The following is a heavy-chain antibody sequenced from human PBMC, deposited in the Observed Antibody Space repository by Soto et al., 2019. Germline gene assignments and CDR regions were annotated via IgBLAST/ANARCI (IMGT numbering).Heavy chain of an antibody. V-gene: IGHV3-74*01. D-gene: IGHD2-8*02. CDR1: GLNFXRCW. CDR3: ARVPTGKYVVWNY. J-gene: IGHJ4*02. CDR2: INPGGSIT. Sequence: GGALRLAGARGGLNFXRCWGHVVRKRSAKGLVSVSRINPGGSITAYADSVKGRFTISRDNAKNTLYLQMNSLRGDDTAVYYCARVPTGKYVVWNYWGQGTLVTVSS.